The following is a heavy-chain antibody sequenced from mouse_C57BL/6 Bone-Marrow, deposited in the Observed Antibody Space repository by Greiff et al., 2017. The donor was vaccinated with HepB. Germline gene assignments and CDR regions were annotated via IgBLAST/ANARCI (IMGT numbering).Heavy chain of an antibody. Sequence: VQLQQSGAELMKPGASVKLSCKATGYTFTGYWIEWVKQRPGHGLEWIGEILPGSGSTNYNEKFKGKATFTADTSSNTAYMQLSSLTTEDSAIYYCARRLYYYGSSYEGWYFDVWGTGTAVTVSS. CDR2: ILPGSGST. CDR1: GYTFTGYW. CDR3: ARRLYYYGSSYEGWYFDV. V-gene: IGHV1-9*01. J-gene: IGHJ1*03. D-gene: IGHD1-1*01.